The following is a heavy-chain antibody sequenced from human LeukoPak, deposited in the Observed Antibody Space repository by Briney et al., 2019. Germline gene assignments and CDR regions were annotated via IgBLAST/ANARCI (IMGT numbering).Heavy chain of an antibody. CDR3: ARLYSGYDRDY. J-gene: IGHJ4*02. D-gene: IGHD5-12*01. V-gene: IGHV4-4*09. CDR2: IYTSGST. Sequence: SETLSLTCTVSGGSISSYYWSWIRQPPGKGLEWIGYIYTSGSTNYNPSLKSRVTIPVDTSKNQFSLKLSSVTAADTAVYYCARLYSGYDRDYWGQGTLVTVSS. CDR1: GGSISSYY.